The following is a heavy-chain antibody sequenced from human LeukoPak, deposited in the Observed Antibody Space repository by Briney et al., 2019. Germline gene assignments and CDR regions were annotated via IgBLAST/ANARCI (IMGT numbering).Heavy chain of an antibody. D-gene: IGHD3-10*01. CDR3: ARQSRDGSKTRGYYFDY. J-gene: IGHJ4*02. CDR2: IYPADPDT. Sequence: GESLKISCQVSGYIFTHYWIGWVRQMPGKGLESMGIIYPADPDTTYSPSFQGQVTISADKSISTVYLQWSSLKASGTAMYYCARQSRDGSKTRGYYFDYWGQGTLVTVSS. CDR1: GYIFTHYW. V-gene: IGHV5-51*01.